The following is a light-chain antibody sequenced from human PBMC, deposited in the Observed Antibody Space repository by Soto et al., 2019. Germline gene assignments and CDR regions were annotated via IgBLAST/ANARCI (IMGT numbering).Light chain of an antibody. Sequence: DIQMTQSPSSLSASVGDRVTITCQASQDISNYLNWYQQKPGKAPTLLIYDASNLETGVPSRFSGSGSGTDFTFTISSLQHEDIATYYCQQYDNLPPLTFGGGTKVEIK. CDR3: QQYDNLPPLT. CDR1: QDISNY. J-gene: IGKJ4*01. V-gene: IGKV1-33*01. CDR2: DAS.